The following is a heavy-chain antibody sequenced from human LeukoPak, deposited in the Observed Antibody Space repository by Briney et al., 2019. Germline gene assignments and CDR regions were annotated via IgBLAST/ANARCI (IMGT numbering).Heavy chain of an antibody. J-gene: IGHJ4*02. V-gene: IGHV4-4*07. CDR2: IYTSGST. Sequence: PSETLSLTCTVSGGSISSYYWSWIRQPAGKGLEWIGRIYTSGSTNYNPSLKSRVTISVDTSKNQFSLKLSSVTAADTAVYYCATEGRKYCSSTSCSEGFDYWGQGTLVTVSS. CDR3: ATEGRKYCSSTSCSEGFDY. CDR1: GGSISSYY. D-gene: IGHD2-2*01.